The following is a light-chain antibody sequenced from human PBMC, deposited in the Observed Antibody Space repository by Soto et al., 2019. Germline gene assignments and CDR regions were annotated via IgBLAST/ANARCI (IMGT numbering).Light chain of an antibody. J-gene: IGKJ1*01. CDR1: QSVSSN. CDR3: QQYNNWPQT. V-gene: IGKV3-15*01. CDR2: GAS. Sequence: EIVMTQSPATLSVSPGERATLSCRASQSVSSNLAWYQQKPGQAPRLHIYGASTRATGIPARFSGSGSGTEFTLTISSLQSEDFAVYYCQQYNNWPQTFGQGTKVEIK.